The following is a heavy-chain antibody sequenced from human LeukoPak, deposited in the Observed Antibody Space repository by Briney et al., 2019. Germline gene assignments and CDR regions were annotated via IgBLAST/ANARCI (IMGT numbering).Heavy chain of an antibody. CDR2: VSYDGGNT. CDR3: VRDVGVGTGIYYYFDY. D-gene: IGHD2-8*02. Sequence: GGSLRLSCAASGFTYCSYAMHWVRHAPDTGLGWVGLVSYDGGNTYYGDSVRGWFSISRDNSKNTVYLQMNSPRADDSAVYYCVRDVGVGTGIYYYFDYWGQGTLVTVSS. J-gene: IGHJ4*02. V-gene: IGHV3-33*01. CDR1: GFTYCSYA.